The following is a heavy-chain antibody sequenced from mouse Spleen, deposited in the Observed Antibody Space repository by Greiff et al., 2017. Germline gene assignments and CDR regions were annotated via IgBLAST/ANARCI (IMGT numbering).Heavy chain of an antibody. J-gene: IGHJ2*01. D-gene: IGHD1-2*01. CDR2: IDPSDSYT. Sequence: VQLQQPGAELVMPGASVKLSCKASGYTFTSYWMHWVKQRPGQGLEWIGEIDPSDSYTNYNQKFKGKATLTVDKSSSTAYMQLSSLTSEDSAVYYCARPPNSLLRLRYFDYWGQGTTLTVSS. CDR3: ARPPNSLLRLRYFDY. CDR1: GYTFTSYW. V-gene: IGHV1-69*01.